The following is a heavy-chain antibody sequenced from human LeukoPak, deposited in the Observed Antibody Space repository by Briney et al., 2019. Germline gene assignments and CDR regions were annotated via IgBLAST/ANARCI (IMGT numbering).Heavy chain of an antibody. Sequence: GGSLRLSCAASGFTFSIYGMLWVRQAPGKGLEWVAVISYDGRNEYYADSVRGRFTISRDNSQNTLYLQMNSLRAEDTAVYYCAKKLDDSSGCYSLDYWGQGTLVTVSS. V-gene: IGHV3-30*18. CDR1: GFTFSIYG. CDR3: AKKLDDSSGCYSLDY. J-gene: IGHJ4*02. D-gene: IGHD3-22*01. CDR2: ISYDGRNE.